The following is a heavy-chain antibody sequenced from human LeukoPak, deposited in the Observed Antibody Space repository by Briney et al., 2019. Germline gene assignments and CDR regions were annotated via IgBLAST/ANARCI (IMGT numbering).Heavy chain of an antibody. Sequence: GGSLKVSCAASGFTFSSYAMSWVRQAPGNGLEWVSAISGSGGSTYYADSVKGRFTISRDNSKNTLYLQMNSLRAEDTAVYYCAKGTQRWSPDWFDPWGQGTLVTVSS. V-gene: IGHV3-23*01. D-gene: IGHD5-24*01. CDR1: GFTFSSYA. J-gene: IGHJ5*02. CDR2: ISGSGGST. CDR3: AKGTQRWSPDWFDP.